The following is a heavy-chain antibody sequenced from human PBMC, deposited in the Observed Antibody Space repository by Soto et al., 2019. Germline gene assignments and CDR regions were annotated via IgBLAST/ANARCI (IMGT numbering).Heavy chain of an antibody. D-gene: IGHD4-4*01. CDR3: ARSSVTTGYGMDV. CDR2: LNSDGSSI. CDR1: GFTFSSYW. Sequence: PGGSLRLSCAASGFTFSSYWMHWVRQAPGKGLVWVSRLNSDGSSISYADSVKGRFTISRDNAKNTLYLQMNSLRAEDTAVYYCARSSVTTGYGMDVWGQGTTVTVSS. V-gene: IGHV3-74*01. J-gene: IGHJ6*02.